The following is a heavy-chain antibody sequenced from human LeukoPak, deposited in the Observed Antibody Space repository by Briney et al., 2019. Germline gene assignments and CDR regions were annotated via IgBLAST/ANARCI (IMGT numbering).Heavy chain of an antibody. CDR1: GFTFDDYA. J-gene: IGHJ4*02. V-gene: IGHV3-9*01. D-gene: IGHD3-10*01. CDR2: ISWNSGSI. CDR3: AKDGPAYYYGSGSYYRNFFDY. Sequence: GGSLRLPCAASGFTFDDYAMHWVRQAPGKGLEWVSGISWNSGSIGYADSVKGRFTISRDNAKNSLYLQMNSLRAEDTALYYCAKDGPAYYYGSGSYYRNFFDYWGQGTLVTVSS.